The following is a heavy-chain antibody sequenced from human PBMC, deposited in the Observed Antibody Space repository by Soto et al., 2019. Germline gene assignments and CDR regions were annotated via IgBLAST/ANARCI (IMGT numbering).Heavy chain of an antibody. V-gene: IGHV4-61*01. CDR2: ISHTGDT. CDR1: DASVSSDSYF. D-gene: IGHD1-26*01. CDR3: ARIVVGVTVDL. Sequence: KPSETLSLTCTVSDASVSSDSYFWTWIRQPPGKGLEWIAYISHTGDTNYNPSLKSRVTISIDTSRNQFSLTVTSVTAADTAVYFCARIVVGVTVDLWGQGSLVTVSS. J-gene: IGHJ4*02.